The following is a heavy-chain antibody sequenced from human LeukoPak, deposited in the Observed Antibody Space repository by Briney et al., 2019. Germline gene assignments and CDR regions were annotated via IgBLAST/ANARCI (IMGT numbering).Heavy chain of an antibody. CDR2: IKSKTDGGTT. D-gene: IGHD3-10*01. CDR3: TTLSLWFGELFGYYYYYMDV. CDR1: GFTFSNAW. J-gene: IGHJ6*03. Sequence: GGSLRLSCAPSGFTFSNAWMSWVRQAPGKGLEWVGRIKSKTDGGTTDYAAPVKGRFTISRDDSKNTLYLQMNSLKTEDTAVYYCTTLSLWFGELFGYYYYYMDVWGKGTTVTVSS. V-gene: IGHV3-15*01.